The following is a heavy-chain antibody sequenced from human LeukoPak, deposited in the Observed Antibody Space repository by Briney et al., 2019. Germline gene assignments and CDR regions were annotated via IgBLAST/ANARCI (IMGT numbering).Heavy chain of an antibody. V-gene: IGHV5-51*01. CDR2: ICPGDSDA. Sequence: GESLKISCKASGYIVTNYWIGGVRQMPGKVLELMGIICPGDSDANDSPAFQGLFTISADKSISTPSMKWSSLKASDHAMYYCARRRDLYSGSYYPFDYWGQGTLVTVSS. J-gene: IGHJ4*02. D-gene: IGHD1-26*01. CDR3: ARRRDLYSGSYYPFDY. CDR1: GYIVTNYW.